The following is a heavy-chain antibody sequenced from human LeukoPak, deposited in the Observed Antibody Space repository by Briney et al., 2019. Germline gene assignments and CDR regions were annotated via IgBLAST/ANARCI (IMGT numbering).Heavy chain of an antibody. CDR3: AQAYYYDSSYYFDY. CDR1: GFTFSSYA. CDR2: IRYDGSNK. V-gene: IGHV3-30*02. J-gene: IGHJ4*02. D-gene: IGHD3-22*01. Sequence: GGSLRLSCAASGFTFSSYAMSWVRQAPGKGLEWVAFIRYDGSNKYYADSVKGRFTISRDNSKNTLYLQMNSLRAEDTAVYYCAQAYYYDSSYYFDYWGQGTLVTVSS.